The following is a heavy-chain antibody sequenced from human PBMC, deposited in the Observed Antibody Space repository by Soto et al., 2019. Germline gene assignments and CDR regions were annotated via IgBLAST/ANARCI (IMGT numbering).Heavy chain of an antibody. CDR3: ARDPNDYGDYGGYYFDY. CDR2: IYWNDDK. CDR1: GFSLSTSGVG. D-gene: IGHD4-17*01. Sequence: QITLKESGPTLVKPTQTLTLTCTFSGFSLSTSGVGVGWIRQPPGKALEWLALIYWNDDKRYSPSLKSRLTITKDTSKNQVVLTMTNMDPVDTATYYCARDPNDYGDYGGYYFDYWGQGTLVTVSS. J-gene: IGHJ4*02. V-gene: IGHV2-5*01.